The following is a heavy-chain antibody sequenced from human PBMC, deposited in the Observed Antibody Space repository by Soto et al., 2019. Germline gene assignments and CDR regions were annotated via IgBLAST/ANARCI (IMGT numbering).Heavy chain of an antibody. Sequence: ASVKVSCKASGGTFSSYAISWVRQAPGQGLEWMGGIIPIFGTANYAQKFQGRVTITADESTSTAYMELSSLRSEDTAVYYCAGDRRGAAAPASYFDYWGQGTLVTVSS. V-gene: IGHV1-69*13. CDR3: AGDRRGAAAPASYFDY. D-gene: IGHD6-13*01. CDR1: GGTFSSYA. CDR2: IIPIFGTA. J-gene: IGHJ4*02.